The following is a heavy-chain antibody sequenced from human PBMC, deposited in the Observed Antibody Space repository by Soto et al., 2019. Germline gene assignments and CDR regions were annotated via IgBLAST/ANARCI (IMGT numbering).Heavy chain of an antibody. CDR2: ISGSGGTT. J-gene: IGHJ4*02. CDR3: AKDRSSTSCYAFEY. CDR1: GFTFRNYA. Sequence: EVQLLESGGGLVQPGGSLRLSCAASGFTFRNYAMSCARQAPGKGLEWVSAISGSGGTTHYADSVKGRFTMSRDNSKNTLYLQMKSLRVEDTAVYYCAKDRSSTSCYAFEYWGQGSLVTVSS. D-gene: IGHD2-2*01. V-gene: IGHV3-23*01.